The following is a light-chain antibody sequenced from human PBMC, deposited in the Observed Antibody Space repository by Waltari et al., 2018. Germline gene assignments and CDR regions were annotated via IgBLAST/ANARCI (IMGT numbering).Light chain of an antibody. CDR3: QQRRNWPLT. J-gene: IGKJ4*01. Sequence: EIVLTQSPATLSLSPGERATLSCRASQSFNRYLAWYQQRPGQAPRLLIYDTSNRATGIPARLSGSGSETDFTLTISSLEPDDSAVYYCQQRRNWPLTFGGGTKVEIK. V-gene: IGKV3-11*01. CDR1: QSFNRY. CDR2: DTS.